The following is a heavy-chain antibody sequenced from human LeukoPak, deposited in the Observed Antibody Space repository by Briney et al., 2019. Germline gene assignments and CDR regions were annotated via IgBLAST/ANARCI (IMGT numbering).Heavy chain of an antibody. CDR2: INHSGST. Sequence: SETLSHTCAVYGGSFSGYYWSWIRQPPGKGLEWIGEINHSGSTNYNPSLKSRVTISVDTSKNQFSLKLSSVTAADTAVYYCARDQDIAAAGTRARVPFDYWGQGTLVTVSS. CDR3: ARDQDIAAAGTRARVPFDY. V-gene: IGHV4-34*01. J-gene: IGHJ4*02. D-gene: IGHD6-13*01. CDR1: GGSFSGYY.